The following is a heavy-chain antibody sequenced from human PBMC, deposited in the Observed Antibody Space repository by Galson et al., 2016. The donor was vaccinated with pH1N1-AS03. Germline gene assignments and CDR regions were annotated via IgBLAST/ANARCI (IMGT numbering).Heavy chain of an antibody. V-gene: IGHV3-33*01. Sequence: SPRLSCAASGFTFSAYAMHWVRQAPGKGLEWVAVIWYDGSNKYYADSVKGRFTISSDNSKNTLYLQMNSLRADDTAVYYCARADGHNLVYAFDIWGQGTMVTVSS. CDR3: ARADGHNLVYAFDI. CDR2: IWYDGSNK. J-gene: IGHJ3*02. CDR1: GFTFSAYA. D-gene: IGHD5-24*01.